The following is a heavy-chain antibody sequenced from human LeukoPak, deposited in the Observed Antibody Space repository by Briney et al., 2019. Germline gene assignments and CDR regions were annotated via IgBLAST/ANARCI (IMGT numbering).Heavy chain of an antibody. Sequence: PSETLSLTCAVSGVSVSSFCWSWIRQSPGKGLEGMGYLYRGSTNYNPSLKSRVTISADTSKNQFSLKLSSVTAADTALFYCARGRYHDILTGSVGFDSWGQGTLVTVSS. J-gene: IGHJ4*02. CDR1: GVSVSSFC. CDR2: LYRGST. V-gene: IGHV4-59*02. CDR3: ARGRYHDILTGSVGFDS. D-gene: IGHD3-9*01.